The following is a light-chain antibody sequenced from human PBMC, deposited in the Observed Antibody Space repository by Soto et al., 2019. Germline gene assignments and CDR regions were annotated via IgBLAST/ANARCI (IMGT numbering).Light chain of an antibody. V-gene: IGKV3-15*01. CDR3: QQYNNWPFS. CDR2: DVS. CDR1: QGVTTN. Sequence: EILITQSPGTLSVSPGERGTLSCRAGQGVTTNFAWYQQKSGQSPRLLIYDVSIRDTGVPARFSGTGSETDFTLPISGLQSEDSEVYFCQQYNNWPFSFGQGTRLEIK. J-gene: IGKJ5*01.